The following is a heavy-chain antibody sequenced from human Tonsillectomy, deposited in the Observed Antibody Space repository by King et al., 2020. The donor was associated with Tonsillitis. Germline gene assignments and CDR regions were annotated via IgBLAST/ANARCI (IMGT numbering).Heavy chain of an antibody. D-gene: IGHD3-9*01. Sequence: QLQESGPGLVKSSETLSLTCTVSGGSISSYYWSWIRQPPGKGLEWIGYIYYSGSTNYNPSLKSRVTISVDTSKNQFSLKLSSVTAADTAVYYCARADYDILTGYYKGRSYWYFDLWGRGTLVTVSS. CDR2: IYYSGST. CDR3: ARADYDILTGYYKGRSYWYFDL. V-gene: IGHV4-59*01. J-gene: IGHJ2*01. CDR1: GGSISSYY.